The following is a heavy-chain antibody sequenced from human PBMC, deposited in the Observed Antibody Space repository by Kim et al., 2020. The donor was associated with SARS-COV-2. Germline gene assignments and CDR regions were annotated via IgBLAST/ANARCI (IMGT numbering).Heavy chain of an antibody. Sequence: SVKVSCKASGFTFTSSAVQWVRQARGQRLEWIGWIVVGSGNTNYAQKFQERVTITRDMSTSTAYMELSSLRSEDTAVYYCAAQGSDSSSWYLAVGYWGQGTLVTVSS. J-gene: IGHJ4*02. V-gene: IGHV1-58*01. CDR1: GFTFTSSA. D-gene: IGHD6-13*01. CDR3: AAQGSDSSSWYLAVGY. CDR2: IVVGSGNT.